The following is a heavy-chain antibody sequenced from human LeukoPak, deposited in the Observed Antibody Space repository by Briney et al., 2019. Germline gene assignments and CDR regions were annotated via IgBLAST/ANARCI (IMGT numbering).Heavy chain of an antibody. CDR1: GGTFSSYA. D-gene: IGHD5-12*01. J-gene: IGHJ4*02. CDR2: IIPIFGTA. Sequence: SVKVSCKASGGTFSSYAISRVRQAPGQGLEWMGGIIPIFGTANYAQKFQGRVTITADKSTSTAYMELSSLRSEDTAVYYCARDLAADIVATIWDWGQGTLVTVSS. CDR3: ARDLAADIVATIWD. V-gene: IGHV1-69*06.